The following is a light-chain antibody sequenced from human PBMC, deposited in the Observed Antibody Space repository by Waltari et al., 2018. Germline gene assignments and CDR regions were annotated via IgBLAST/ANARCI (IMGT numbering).Light chain of an antibody. CDR1: SPNIGAGYA. J-gene: IGLJ2*01. V-gene: IGLV1-40*01. CDR2: GNS. Sequence: QSVLTQPPSVSGAPGPRVTISCPGSSPNIGAGYAVPWYPQLPGTAPKLPIYGNSNRPSGVPDRFSGSKSGTSASLAITGLQAEDEADYYCQSYDSSLSAVVFGGGTKLTVL. CDR3: QSYDSSLSAVV.